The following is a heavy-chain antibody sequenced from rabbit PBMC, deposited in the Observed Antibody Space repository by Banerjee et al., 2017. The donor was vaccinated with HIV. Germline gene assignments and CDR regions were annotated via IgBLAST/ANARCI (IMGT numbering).Heavy chain of an antibody. Sequence: QEQLEESGGGLVKPEGSLTLTCKASGFSFSDRDVMCWVRQAPGKGLEWIACIGTGTGGSTWYASWAKGRFTITRNTNLNTVDLKMTSLTAADTATYFCVRDLVAGVYYFHLWGPGTLVTVS. CDR2: IGTGTGGST. V-gene: IGHV1S45*01. CDR1: GFSFSDRDV. J-gene: IGHJ4*01. CDR3: VRDLVAGVYYFHL. D-gene: IGHD4-1*01.